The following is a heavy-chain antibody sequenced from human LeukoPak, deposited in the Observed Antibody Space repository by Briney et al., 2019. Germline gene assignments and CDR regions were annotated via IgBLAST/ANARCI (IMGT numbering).Heavy chain of an antibody. Sequence: PGGSLRLSCAASGFTFSSYEMNWVRQAPGKGLEWVSYISSSGSTIYYADSEKGRFTISRDNAKNSLYLQMNSLRAEDTAVYYCARGGRLGGSLIYYYYYMDVWGKGTTVTISS. J-gene: IGHJ6*03. V-gene: IGHV3-48*03. CDR3: ARGGRLGGSLIYYYYYMDV. CDR2: ISSSGSTI. D-gene: IGHD2-15*01. CDR1: GFTFSSYE.